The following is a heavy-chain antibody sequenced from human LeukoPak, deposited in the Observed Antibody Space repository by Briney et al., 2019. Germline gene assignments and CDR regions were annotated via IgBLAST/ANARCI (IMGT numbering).Heavy chain of an antibody. V-gene: IGHV4-34*01. D-gene: IGHD6-19*01. Sequence: PSETLSLTCAVYGGSFSGYYWSWIRQPPGKGLEWIGEINHSGSTNYNPSLKGRVTISVDTSKNQFSLKLSSVTAADTAVYYCARGPSGWYLGGWGQGTLVTVSS. J-gene: IGHJ4*02. CDR3: ARGPSGWYLGG. CDR1: GGSFSGYY. CDR2: INHSGST.